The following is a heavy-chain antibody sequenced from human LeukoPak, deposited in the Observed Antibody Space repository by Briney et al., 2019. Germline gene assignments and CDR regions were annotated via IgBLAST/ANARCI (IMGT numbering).Heavy chain of an antibody. CDR3: ARPPDSGRYAYYFDY. D-gene: IGHD1-26*01. CDR1: GHTFTSYY. CDR2: VNPSGGST. Sequence: ASVKVSCKASGHTFTSYYMHWMRQAPGQGLEWMGIVNPSGGSTSYAQKFQGRVTMTRVTSTSTVYMELSSLRSEDTAVYYCARPPDSGRYAYYFDYWGQGTLVTVSS. V-gene: IGHV1-46*01. J-gene: IGHJ4*02.